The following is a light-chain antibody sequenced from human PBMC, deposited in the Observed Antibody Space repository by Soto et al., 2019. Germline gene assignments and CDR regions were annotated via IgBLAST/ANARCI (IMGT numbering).Light chain of an antibody. CDR1: QSVSSN. CDR3: QQYNNWPPTWT. Sequence: EIVMTQSPATLSVSPGERATLSCRASQSVSSNLAWYQQKPGQAPRLLIYGASTRATGIPARFSGSGSGTEFTLTISSLQSEDFAVYYCQQYNNWPPTWTFGQGNKVAIK. V-gene: IGKV3-15*01. J-gene: IGKJ1*01. CDR2: GAS.